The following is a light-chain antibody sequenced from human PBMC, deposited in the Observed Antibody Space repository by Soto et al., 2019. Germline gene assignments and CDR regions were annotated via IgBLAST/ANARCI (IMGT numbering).Light chain of an antibody. J-gene: IGKJ2*01. Sequence: EIVMTHSPATLSVSPGERATLSCRSSQSVINIFAWYQQKPGQAPRLLIYRASIRATGIAARFSGSGSGTEFTLTISSLQSEDFAVYYCQQYENWPPRYTFGHGTKLEIK. V-gene: IGKV3-15*01. CDR1: QSVINI. CDR3: QQYENWPPRYT. CDR2: RAS.